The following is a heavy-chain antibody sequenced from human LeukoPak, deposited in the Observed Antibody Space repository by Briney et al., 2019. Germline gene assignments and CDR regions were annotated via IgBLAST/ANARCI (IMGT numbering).Heavy chain of an antibody. V-gene: IGHV4-34*01. J-gene: IGHJ6*03. D-gene: IGHD2-21*02. CDR2: INHSGST. Sequence: SETLSLTCAVYGGSFSGYYWSWIRQPPGKGLEWIGEINHSGSTNYNPSLKSRVTISVDTSKSQFSLKLSSVTAADTAVYYCARHPRDHFYYYYMDVWGKGTTVTISS. CDR3: ARHPRDHFYYYYMDV. CDR1: GGSFSGYY.